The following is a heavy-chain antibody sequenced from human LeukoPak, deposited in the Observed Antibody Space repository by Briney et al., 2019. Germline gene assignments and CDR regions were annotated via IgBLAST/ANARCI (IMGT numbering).Heavy chain of an antibody. CDR1: GGTFSSYA. CDR3: ARVGNDYGGNSAPPSDYYYYGMDV. J-gene: IGHJ6*02. CDR2: IIPILGIA. Sequence: ASVKVSCKASGGTFSSYAISWVRQAPGQGLKWMGRIIPILGIANYAQKFQGRVTITADKSTSTAYMELSSLRSEDTAVYYCARVGNDYGGNSAPPSDYYYYGMDVWGQGTTVTVSS. D-gene: IGHD4-23*01. V-gene: IGHV1-69*04.